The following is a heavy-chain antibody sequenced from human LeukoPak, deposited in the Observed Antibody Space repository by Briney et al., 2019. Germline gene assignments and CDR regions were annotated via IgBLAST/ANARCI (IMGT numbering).Heavy chain of an antibody. V-gene: IGHV3-9*01. CDR3: AEDVFSGSYYFSLHV. Sequence: GGSLRLSCAASGFTFDDYAMHWVRQAPGRGPEWVSGISWNSGTIGYADSVKGRFTISRDNAKNSLYLQMRSLRPEDTAFYYCAEDVFSGSYYFSLHVWGKGTTVTLSS. CDR2: ISWNSGTI. D-gene: IGHD3-10*01. J-gene: IGHJ6*04. CDR1: GFTFDDYA.